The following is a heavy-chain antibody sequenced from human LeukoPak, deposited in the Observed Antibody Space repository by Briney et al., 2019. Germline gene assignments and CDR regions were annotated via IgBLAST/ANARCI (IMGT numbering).Heavy chain of an antibody. CDR1: GYTFTSYG. CDR2: INPNSGGT. CDR3: ARDKGAARGNWFDP. J-gene: IGHJ5*02. Sequence: GASVKVSCKASGYTFTSYGISWVRQAPGQGLEWMGWINPNSGGTNYAQKFQGRATMTRDTSISTAYMELSRLRSDDTAVYYCARDKGAARGNWFDPWGQGTLVTVSS. V-gene: IGHV1-2*02. D-gene: IGHD6-6*01.